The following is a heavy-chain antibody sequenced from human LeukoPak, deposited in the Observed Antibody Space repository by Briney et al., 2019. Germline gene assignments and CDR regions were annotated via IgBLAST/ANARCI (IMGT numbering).Heavy chain of an antibody. CDR1: GGTFSSYA. CDR2: IIPIFGTA. V-gene: IGHV1-69*06. Sequence: SVKVSCKASGGTFSSYAISWVRQAPGQGLEWMGGIIPIFGTANYAQKFQGRVTITADKSTSTAYMELSRLRSDDTAVYYCARPGGTAMVSSWFDPWGQGTLVTVSS. D-gene: IGHD5-18*01. CDR3: ARPGGTAMVSSWFDP. J-gene: IGHJ5*02.